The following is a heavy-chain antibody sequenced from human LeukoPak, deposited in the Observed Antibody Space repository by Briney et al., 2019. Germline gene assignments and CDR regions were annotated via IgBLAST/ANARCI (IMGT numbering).Heavy chain of an antibody. CDR1: RFTFSSYA. V-gene: IGHV3-30-3*01. Sequence: GGSLRLSCAASRFTFSSYAMHWVRQAPGKGLEWVAVLSYDGSNKYYADSVKGRFTISRDNSRNTLYLQMNSLRAEDTAVYYCGRDPADCWGQGTLVTVSS. J-gene: IGHJ4*02. CDR3: GRDPADC. CDR2: LSYDGSNK. D-gene: IGHD2-2*01.